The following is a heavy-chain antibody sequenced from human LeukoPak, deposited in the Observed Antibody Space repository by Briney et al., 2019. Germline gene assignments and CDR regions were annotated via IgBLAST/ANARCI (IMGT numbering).Heavy chain of an antibody. Sequence: PGGSLRLSCAASGFTFSSYEMNWVRQAPGKGLEWVSYISSSGSTIYYADSVKGRFTISRDNAKNSLYLQMNSLRAEDTAVYYCASEWDYYGSGIDYWGQGTLVTVSS. CDR3: ASEWDYYGSGIDY. CDR1: GFTFSSYE. J-gene: IGHJ4*02. D-gene: IGHD3-10*01. CDR2: ISSSGSTI. V-gene: IGHV3-48*03.